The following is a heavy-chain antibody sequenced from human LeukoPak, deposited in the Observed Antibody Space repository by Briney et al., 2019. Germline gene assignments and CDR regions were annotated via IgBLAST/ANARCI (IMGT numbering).Heavy chain of an antibody. CDR2: NGGCGADT. CDR1: GFTFCTYS. D-gene: IGHD3-22*01. Sequence: GSLRLFCTASGFTFCTYSMNWVRQAPGKGLDLVPGNGGCGADTYYADSAKGRFTVSRDNSKNTLYLQMSSLRADDTAVYFCAKRPRDTSGYYLGAFDDWGQGTTVTVSS. J-gene: IGHJ3*01. CDR3: AKRPRDTSGYYLGAFDD. V-gene: IGHV3-23*01.